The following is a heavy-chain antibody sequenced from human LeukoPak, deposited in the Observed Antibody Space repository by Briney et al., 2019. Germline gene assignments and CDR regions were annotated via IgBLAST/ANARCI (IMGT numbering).Heavy chain of an antibody. J-gene: IGHJ4*02. D-gene: IGHD3-22*01. Sequence: SETLSLTCAVYGGSFSGYYWSWIRQPPGKGLEWIGEINHSGSTNYNPSLKSRVTISVDTSKNQFSLKLSSVTAADTAVYYCARHYYDSSGGTDYWDQGTLVTVSS. CDR3: ARHYYDSSGGTDY. CDR2: INHSGST. CDR1: GGSFSGYY. V-gene: IGHV4-34*01.